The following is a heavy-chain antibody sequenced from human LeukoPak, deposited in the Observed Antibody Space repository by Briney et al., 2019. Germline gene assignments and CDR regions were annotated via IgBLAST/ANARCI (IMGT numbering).Heavy chain of an antibody. CDR3: ARLRGASGRYDAFDI. Sequence: TGGSLRLSCAASGFTFSDYYMTWIRQAPGKGLEWVSYISASATTIYHADSVKGRFTISRDNAKNSLYLQMNSLRAEDTAVYYCARLRGASGRYDAFDIWGQGTMVTVSS. CDR1: GFTFSDYY. D-gene: IGHD3-10*01. CDR2: ISASATTI. V-gene: IGHV3-11*01. J-gene: IGHJ3*02.